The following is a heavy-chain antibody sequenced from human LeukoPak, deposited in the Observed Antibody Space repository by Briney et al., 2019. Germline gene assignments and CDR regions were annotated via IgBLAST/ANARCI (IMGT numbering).Heavy chain of an antibody. CDR1: EFTFTSYE. Sequence: GGSLRLSCAASEFTFTSYEMNWVRQAPGKGLEWVSYISSSSSTIYYADSVKGRFTISRDNAKNSLHLQMNSLRAEDTAVYYCARRLGSGSYDYFDYWGQGTLVTVSS. CDR3: ARRLGSGSYDYFDY. D-gene: IGHD1-26*01. J-gene: IGHJ4*02. CDR2: ISSSSSTI. V-gene: IGHV3-48*03.